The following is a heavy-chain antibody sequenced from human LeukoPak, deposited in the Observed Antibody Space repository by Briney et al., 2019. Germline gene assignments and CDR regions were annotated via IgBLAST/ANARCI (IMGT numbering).Heavy chain of an antibody. CDR1: GFTFSSYW. D-gene: IGHD3-10*01. CDR2: IKQDGSEK. Sequence: GGSLRLSCAASGFTFSSYWMSWVRQAPGKGLEWVANIKQDGSEKYYVDSVKGRFTISRDNTKNSLYLQMNSLRAEDTAVYYCASPGVLGGWFGELEQAFDIWGQGTMVTVSS. V-gene: IGHV3-7*01. J-gene: IGHJ3*02. CDR3: ASPGVLGGWFGELEQAFDI.